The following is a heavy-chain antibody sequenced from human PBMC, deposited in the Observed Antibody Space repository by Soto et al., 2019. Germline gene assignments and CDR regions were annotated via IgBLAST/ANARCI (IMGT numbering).Heavy chain of an antibody. V-gene: IGHV1-46*01. J-gene: IGHJ4*02. Sequence: ASVKVSCKASGYTFTSYYMHWVRQAPGQGLEWMGIINPSGGSTSYAQKFQGRVTMTRDTSTSTVYMELSSLRSEDTAVYYCARAFYTAMAYPYYFVYWGQGTLVNVSS. D-gene: IGHD5-18*01. CDR2: INPSGGST. CDR1: GYTFTSYY. CDR3: ARAFYTAMAYPYYFVY.